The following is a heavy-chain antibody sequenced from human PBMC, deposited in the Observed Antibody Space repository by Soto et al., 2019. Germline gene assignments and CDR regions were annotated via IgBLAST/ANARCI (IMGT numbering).Heavy chain of an antibody. D-gene: IGHD2-21*02. Sequence: QLQLQESGSGLVKPSQTLSLTCAVSGGSISSGGYSWSWIRQPPGKGLEWIGYIYHSGSTYYNPSLKSRVTISVDRSKNQFSLKLSSVTAADMAVYYCARVAHCGGDCYREFDPWGQGTLVTVSS. J-gene: IGHJ5*02. V-gene: IGHV4-30-2*01. CDR2: IYHSGST. CDR3: ARVAHCGGDCYREFDP. CDR1: GGSISSGGYS.